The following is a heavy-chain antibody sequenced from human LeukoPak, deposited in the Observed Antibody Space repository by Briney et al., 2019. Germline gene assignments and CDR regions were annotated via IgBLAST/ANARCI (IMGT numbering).Heavy chain of an antibody. D-gene: IGHD1-26*01. CDR2: IYYSGST. V-gene: IGHV4-59*08. CDR1: GGSISSYY. CDR3: ARGARGSYSY. J-gene: IGHJ4*02. Sequence: SETLSLTCTVSGGSISSYYWSWIRQPPGKGLEWIGYIYYSGSTNYNPSLKSRVTISVDTSKNQFSLKLSSVTAADTAVYYYARGARGSYSYWGQGTLVTVSS.